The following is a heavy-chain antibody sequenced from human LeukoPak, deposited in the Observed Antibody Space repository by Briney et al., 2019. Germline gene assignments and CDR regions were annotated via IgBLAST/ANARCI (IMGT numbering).Heavy chain of an antibody. J-gene: IGHJ3*02. CDR2: IYYSWST. CDR3: ARPRIAAAHDAFDI. D-gene: IGHD6-13*01. CDR1: GGSISSYY. V-gene: IGHV4-59*08. Sequence: SETLPLTCTVSGGSISSYYWSWIRQPPGKGLEWIGYIYYSWSTNYNPSLKSRVTISVDTSKNQFSLKLSSVTAADTAVYYCARPRIAAAHDAFDIWGQGTMVTVSS.